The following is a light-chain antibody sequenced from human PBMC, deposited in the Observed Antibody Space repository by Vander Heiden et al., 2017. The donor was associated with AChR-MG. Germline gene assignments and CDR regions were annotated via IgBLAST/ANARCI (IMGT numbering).Light chain of an antibody. CDR3: GSYARSNWM. CDR1: SSDVGYYKL. V-gene: IGLV2-23*01. CDR2: EGN. Sequence: QSALTQPASVSGSPGQSITISCPGTSSDVGYYKLVSWYQQHPGKALKLMICEGNSRPSGVSDRFSGSKSGDTASLTISGLQAEDDAYYYCGSYARSNWMFGGGTKLTVL. J-gene: IGLJ3*02.